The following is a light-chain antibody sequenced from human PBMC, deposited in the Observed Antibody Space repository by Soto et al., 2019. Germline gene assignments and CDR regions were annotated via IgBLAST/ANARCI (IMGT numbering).Light chain of an antibody. J-gene: IGKJ4*01. CDR2: KAS. CDR3: QQYNSYS. Sequence: DIQTTQSPSSLSASVGDRVTITCRTSDNIAKYLNWYQQKPGQVPKLLIYKASSLESGVPSRFSGSGSGTEFTLTISSLQPDDFATYYCQQYNSYSFGGGTKVDIK. CDR1: DNIAKY. V-gene: IGKV1-5*03.